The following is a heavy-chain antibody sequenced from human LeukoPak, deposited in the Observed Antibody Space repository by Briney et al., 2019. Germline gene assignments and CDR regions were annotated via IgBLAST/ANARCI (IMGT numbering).Heavy chain of an antibody. CDR1: GFTFSSYW. CDR3: ARVESGYSGYDYDESESYYFDY. V-gene: IGHV3-7*01. CDR2: IKQDGSEK. J-gene: IGHJ4*02. Sequence: GGSLRLSCAASGFTFSSYWMSWVRRAPGKGLEWVANIKQDGSEKYYVDSVKGRFTISRDNAKNSLYLQMNSLRAEDTAVYYCARVESGYSGYDYDESESYYFDYWGQGTLVTVSS. D-gene: IGHD5-12*01.